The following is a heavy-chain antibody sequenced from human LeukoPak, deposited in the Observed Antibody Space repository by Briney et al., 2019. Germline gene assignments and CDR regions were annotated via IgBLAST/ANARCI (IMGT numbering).Heavy chain of an antibody. CDR1: GFTVSSNY. V-gene: IGHV3-66*01. D-gene: IGHD3-10*01. CDR3: ARDRGFLYYYGMDV. J-gene: IGHJ6*02. CDR2: IYSGGST. Sequence: GGSLRLSCAAPGFTVSSNYMSWVRQAPGKGLEWVSVIYSGGSTYYADSVKGRFTISRDNSKNTLYLQMNSLRAEDTAVYYCARDRGFLYYYGMDVWGQGTTVTVSS.